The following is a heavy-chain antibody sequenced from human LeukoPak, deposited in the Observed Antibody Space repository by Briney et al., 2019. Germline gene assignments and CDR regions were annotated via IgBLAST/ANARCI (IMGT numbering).Heavy chain of an antibody. CDR3: ARSEYSSSSWFDP. V-gene: IGHV3-48*03. CDR1: GLTFSSYE. CDR2: ISSSGSTI. Sequence: GGSLRLSCAASGLTFSSYEMNWVRQAPGKGLEWVSYISSSGSTIYYADSVKGRFTISRDNAKSSLYLQMNSLRAEDTAVYYCARSEYSSSSWFDPWGQGTLVTVSS. J-gene: IGHJ5*02. D-gene: IGHD6-6*01.